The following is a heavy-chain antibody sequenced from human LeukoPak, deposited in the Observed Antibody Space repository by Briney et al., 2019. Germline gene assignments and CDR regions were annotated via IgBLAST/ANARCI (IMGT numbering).Heavy chain of an antibody. CDR2: ISGSGGST. CDR3: ARRAPSHDFDD. CDR1: GFTFSSYG. J-gene: IGHJ4*02. V-gene: IGHV3-23*01. Sequence: GGSLRLFCAASGFTFSSYGMIWVRQARGKGLEWVSAISGSGGSTYYADSVKGRFTISRDNPKNSLYLQMNSLRVQDTALYYCARRAPSHDFDDWGQGTLVTVSS.